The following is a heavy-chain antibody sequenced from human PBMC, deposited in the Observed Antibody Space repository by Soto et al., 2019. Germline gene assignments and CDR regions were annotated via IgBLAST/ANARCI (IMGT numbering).Heavy chain of an antibody. CDR2: IYWDGDK. CDR3: AYRATMTIFGLIIDNGIWFDP. Sequence: QINLIESGPTLVKPTQTLTLTCTFSGFSLSTSGAAVGWVRQPPGRALEWLALIYWDGDKRYNASLGNRLTITKDTSMNQLVLTLTNVDPADTATYYCAYRATMTIFGLIIDNGIWFDPWGQGTRVIVSS. J-gene: IGHJ5*02. D-gene: IGHD3-3*01. CDR1: GFSLSTSGAA. V-gene: IGHV2-5*02.